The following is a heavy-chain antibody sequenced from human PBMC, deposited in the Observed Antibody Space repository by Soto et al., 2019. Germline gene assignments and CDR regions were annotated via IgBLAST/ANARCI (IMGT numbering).Heavy chain of an antibody. Sequence: LSLTCTVSGGSISSYYWSWIRHPPVKGLDWIGEIYHSGSTNYNPSLKSRVTISVDKSKNQFSLKLSSVTTADTAVYYCARTTYSSGWYPDYYFDYWGQGTLVTVSS. CDR3: ARTTYSSGWYPDYYFDY. CDR1: GGSISSYY. J-gene: IGHJ4*02. D-gene: IGHD6-19*01. V-gene: IGHV4-59*12. CDR2: IYHSGST.